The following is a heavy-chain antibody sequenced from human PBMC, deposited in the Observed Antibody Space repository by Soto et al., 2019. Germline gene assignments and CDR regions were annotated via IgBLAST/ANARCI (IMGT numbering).Heavy chain of an antibody. CDR2: LSVGNGDT. CDR3: ATSEGDCGGGSCYNYFYYYGMDV. Sequence: GASVKVSCKASGDTRTDFSMHWVRQAPGQRPEWMGWLSVGNGDTKYSQKFQGRVTITRDTSERTAYMELSNLRSEDTAVYSCATSEGDCGGGSCYNYFYYYGMDVWG. D-gene: IGHD2-15*01. J-gene: IGHJ6*01. V-gene: IGHV1-3*01. CDR1: GDTRTDFS.